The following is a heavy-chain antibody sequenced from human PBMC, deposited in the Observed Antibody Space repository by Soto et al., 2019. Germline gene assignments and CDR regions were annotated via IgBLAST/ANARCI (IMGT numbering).Heavy chain of an antibody. CDR3: ARGSTSSFDY. Sequence: QVQLQQWGAGLLKPSETLSLTCAVYGGSFSGYYWSWIRQPPGKGLEWIGEINHSGSTNYNPSLQSRVTKSVYTSKNQFSLKLSSVTAADTAVYYCARGSTSSFDYWGQGTLVTVSS. D-gene: IGHD2-2*01. J-gene: IGHJ4*02. V-gene: IGHV4-34*01. CDR1: GGSFSGYY. CDR2: INHSGST.